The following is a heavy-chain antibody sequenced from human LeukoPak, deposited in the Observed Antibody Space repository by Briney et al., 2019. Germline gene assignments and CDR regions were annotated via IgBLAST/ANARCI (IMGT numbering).Heavy chain of an antibody. CDR2: IYNSVTT. V-gene: IGHV4-30-2*01. CDR3: ARSWHYYDSSAYSHYFDY. J-gene: IGHJ4*02. Sequence: TLSLTCDVSGKSMTSDGYSWNWIRQPPGKGLEWIGYIYNSVTTYYNPSLESRVTMSVDRSKNQFSLKLTSVTAADTAVYYCARSWHYYDSSAYSHYFDYWGQGTQVTVSS. CDR1: GKSMTSDGYS. D-gene: IGHD3-22*01.